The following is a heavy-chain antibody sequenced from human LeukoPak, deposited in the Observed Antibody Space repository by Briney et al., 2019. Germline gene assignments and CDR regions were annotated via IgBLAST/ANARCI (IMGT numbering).Heavy chain of an antibody. V-gene: IGHV4-30-4*01. Sequence: SETLSLTCTVSGDSINSGNSHWTWIRQPPGKGLEWLGSVYDSWNNYYNPSLESRITMSVDTSKNQYSPELSSVIAADTAVYYCASYFVGNGGRGYWGQGALVTVSS. CDR1: GDSINSGNSH. D-gene: IGHD3-10*02. J-gene: IGHJ4*02. CDR3: ASYFVGNGGRGY. CDR2: VYDSWNN.